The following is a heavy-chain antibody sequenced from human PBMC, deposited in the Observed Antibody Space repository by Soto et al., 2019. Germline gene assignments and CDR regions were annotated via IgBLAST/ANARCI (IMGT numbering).Heavy chain of an antibody. J-gene: IGHJ5*02. CDR2: IYYSGST. D-gene: IGHD2-2*02. Sequence: SETLSLTCAVSGGSISRSTYYWGWIRQPPGKGLEWIGSIYYSGSTYYRPSLKSRVTISVDTSKNQFSLKLSSVTAADTAVYYCARQVPAAIRLGWFDPWGQGTLVTVSS. CDR1: GGSISRSTYY. CDR3: ARQVPAAIRLGWFDP. V-gene: IGHV4-39*01.